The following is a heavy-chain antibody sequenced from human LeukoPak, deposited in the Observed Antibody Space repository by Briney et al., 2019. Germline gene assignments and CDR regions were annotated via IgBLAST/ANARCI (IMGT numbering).Heavy chain of an antibody. J-gene: IGHJ4*02. CDR1: GGTFSSYA. CDR2: IIPILGTA. D-gene: IGHD3-22*01. Sequence: ASVKVSCKASGGTFSSYAISWVRQAPGQGLEWMGGIIPILGTANYAQKFQGRVTITADESTSTAYMELSSLRSEDTAVYYCARGDSSGYYYFDYWGQGTLVTVS. V-gene: IGHV1-69*13. CDR3: ARGDSSGYYYFDY.